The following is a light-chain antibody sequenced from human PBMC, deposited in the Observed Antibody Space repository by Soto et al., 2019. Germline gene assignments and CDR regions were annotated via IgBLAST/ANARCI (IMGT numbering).Light chain of an antibody. CDR2: EVS. CDR3: RSYAGSNNYV. V-gene: IGLV2-8*01. Sequence: QSVLTQPPSASGSPGQSVTISCTGTSSDVGGYNYVSWYQQHPGKAPKLMIYEVSKRPSGVPDRFSGSKSGNTASLTVSGIQAEDEAAYYCRSYAGSNNYVFGPGTKLTVL. CDR1: SSDVGGYNY. J-gene: IGLJ1*01.